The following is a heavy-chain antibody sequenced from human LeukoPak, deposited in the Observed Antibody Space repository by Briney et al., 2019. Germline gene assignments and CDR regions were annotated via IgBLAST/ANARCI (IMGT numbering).Heavy chain of an antibody. V-gene: IGHV3-66*01. CDR3: AKLWFGELTDY. Sequence: GGSLRLSCAASGFTVSSNYMSWVRQAPGKGLEWVSVIYSGGSTYYADSVKGRFTISRDNSKNTLYLQMNSLRAEDTAVYYCAKLWFGELTDYWGQGTLVTVSS. CDR1: GFTVSSNY. CDR2: IYSGGST. D-gene: IGHD3-10*01. J-gene: IGHJ4*02.